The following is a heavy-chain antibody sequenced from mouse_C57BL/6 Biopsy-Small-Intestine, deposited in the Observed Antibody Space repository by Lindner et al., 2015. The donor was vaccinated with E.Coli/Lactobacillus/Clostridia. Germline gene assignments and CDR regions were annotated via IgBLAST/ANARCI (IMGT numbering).Heavy chain of an antibody. J-gene: IGHJ3*01. D-gene: IGHD2-3*01. CDR3: AREDDGYSWFAY. CDR2: IYPRSGNT. CDR1: GYTFTSYG. Sequence: VQLQESGAELARPGASVKLSCKASGYTFTSYGISWVKQRTGQGLEWIGEIYPRSGNTYYNEKFKGKATLTADKSSSTAYMELRSLTSEDSAVYFCAREDDGYSWFAYWGQGTLVTVSA. V-gene: IGHV1-81*01.